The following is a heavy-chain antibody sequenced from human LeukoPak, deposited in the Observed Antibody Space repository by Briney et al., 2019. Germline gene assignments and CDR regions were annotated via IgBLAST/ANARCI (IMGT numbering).Heavy chain of an antibody. V-gene: IGHV4-39*01. CDR3: ARHPYWYDSSGYPLDY. J-gene: IGHJ4*02. CDR1: GGSISSSSYY. CDR2: IYYSGRT. Sequence: SETLSLTCTVSGGSISSSSYYWGWIRQPPGKGLEWIGSIYYSGRTYYNPSLKSRVSISVDTSKNQFSLKMSSVTAADTAVYFCARHPYWYDSSGYPLDYWGQGTLVTASS. D-gene: IGHD3-22*01.